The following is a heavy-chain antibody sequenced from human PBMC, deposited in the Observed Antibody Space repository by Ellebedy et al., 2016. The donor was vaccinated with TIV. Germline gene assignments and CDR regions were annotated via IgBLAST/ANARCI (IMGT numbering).Heavy chain of an antibody. Sequence: AGSLRLSXAASGFTFNDYYMSWIRQAPGKGLEWVSYISSSGSTIYYADSVKGRFTISRDNAKHSLYLQMNSLRAEDTAVYYCAGAAAVFYYYYYYMDVWGKGTTVTVSS. D-gene: IGHD6-13*01. CDR2: ISSSGSTI. CDR3: AGAAAVFYYYYYYMDV. CDR1: GFTFNDYY. J-gene: IGHJ6*03. V-gene: IGHV3-11*01.